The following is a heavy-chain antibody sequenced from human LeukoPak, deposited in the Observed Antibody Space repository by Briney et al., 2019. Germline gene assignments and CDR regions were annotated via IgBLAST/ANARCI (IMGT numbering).Heavy chain of an antibody. CDR2: IDYAGRT. J-gene: IGHJ4*02. V-gene: IGHV4-59*01. CDR3: ARDRPGGSSLDY. Sequence: SETLSLTCTVSGGSISSYYWSWIRQPAGKGLEWIGYIDYAGRTTYNPSLKSRVTISVDTSKNQFSLRLSSVTAADTAVYYCARDRPGGSSLDYWGQGTLVTVSS. D-gene: IGHD6-13*01. CDR1: GGSISSYY.